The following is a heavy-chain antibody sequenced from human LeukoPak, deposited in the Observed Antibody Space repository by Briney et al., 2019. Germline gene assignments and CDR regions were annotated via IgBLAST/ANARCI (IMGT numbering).Heavy chain of an antibody. CDR2: INPDGNEK. J-gene: IGHJ4*02. V-gene: IGHV3-7*01. CDR3: SGRDSSRSPRAY. Sequence: GESLKISCAASGLTFTDFWTNWVRLAPGRGLEWLANINPDGNEKYYVDSVKGRFAMSRDNAKNEVYLEMNSLRAEDTGVYYCSGRDSSRSPRAYWGQGTLVSVSS. CDR1: GLTFTDFW. D-gene: IGHD6-13*01.